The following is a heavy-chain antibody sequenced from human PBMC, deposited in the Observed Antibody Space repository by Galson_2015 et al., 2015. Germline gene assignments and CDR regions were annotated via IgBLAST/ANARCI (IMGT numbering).Heavy chain of an antibody. Sequence: SLRLSCGASGFTFSSYAMSWVRQAPGKGLEWVSAISGSGGSTYYADSVKGRFTISRDNSKNTLYLQMNSLRAEDTAVYYCAKARAYSSSCFDYWGQGTLVTVSS. J-gene: IGHJ4*02. CDR3: AKARAYSSSCFDY. D-gene: IGHD6-13*01. CDR1: GFTFSSYA. V-gene: IGHV3-23*01. CDR2: ISGSGGST.